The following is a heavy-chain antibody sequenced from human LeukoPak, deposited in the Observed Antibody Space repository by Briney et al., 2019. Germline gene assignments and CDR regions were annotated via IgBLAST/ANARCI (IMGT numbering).Heavy chain of an antibody. V-gene: IGHV3-23*01. CDR1: GFTFSSYA. D-gene: IGHD3-3*01. Sequence: GGSLRLSCAASGFASGFTFSSYAMSWVRQAPGKGLEWVASINGRAATTYYADSVKGRFTISRDNSKNTLYLQMNSLGADDTAVYYCAGGPAPQRLYDFWLPYFQHWGQGTLVTVSS. CDR2: INGRAATT. CDR3: AGGPAPQRLYDFWLPYFQH. J-gene: IGHJ1*01.